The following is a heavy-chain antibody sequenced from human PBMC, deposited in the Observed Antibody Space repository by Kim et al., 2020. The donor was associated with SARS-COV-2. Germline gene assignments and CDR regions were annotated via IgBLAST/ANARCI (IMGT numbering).Heavy chain of an antibody. V-gene: IGHV4-39*07. Sequence: SETLSLTCTVSGGSISSSSYYWGWIRQPPGKGLEWIGSIYYSGSTYYNPSLKSRVTISVDTSKNQFSLKLSSVTAADTAAYYCARESTSIAANHNWFDPWGQGTLVTVSS. J-gene: IGHJ5*02. CDR3: ARESTSIAANHNWFDP. D-gene: IGHD6-13*01. CDR1: GGSISSSSYY. CDR2: IYYSGST.